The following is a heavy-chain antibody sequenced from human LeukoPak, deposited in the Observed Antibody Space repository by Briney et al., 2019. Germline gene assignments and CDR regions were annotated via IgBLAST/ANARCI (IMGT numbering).Heavy chain of an antibody. CDR1: GYTFTGYY. CDR3: ARASWNGLYYFDY. D-gene: IGHD1-1*01. CDR2: INPNSGGT. V-gene: IGHV1-2*02. J-gene: IGHJ4*02. Sequence: EASVKVSCTASGYTFTGYYMHWVRQAPGQGLEWMGWINPNSGGTNYAQKFQGRVTMTRDTSISTAYMELSRLRSDDTAVYYCARASWNGLYYFDYWGQGTLVSVCS.